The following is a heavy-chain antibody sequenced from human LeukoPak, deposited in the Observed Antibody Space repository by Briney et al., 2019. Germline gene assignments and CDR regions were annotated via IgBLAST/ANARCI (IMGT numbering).Heavy chain of an antibody. CDR3: AFSRTGTTQSHFDY. D-gene: IGHD1-1*01. CDR2: ISGSGYST. Sequence: PGGSLRLSCAASGFTFSNYAMSWVRQAPGKGLEWVSIISGSGYSTYYADSVKGRFTISRDNSKNTLYLQMNSLRAEDTAVYYCAFSRTGTTQSHFDYWGQGTLVTVSS. V-gene: IGHV3-23*01. J-gene: IGHJ4*02. CDR1: GFTFSNYA.